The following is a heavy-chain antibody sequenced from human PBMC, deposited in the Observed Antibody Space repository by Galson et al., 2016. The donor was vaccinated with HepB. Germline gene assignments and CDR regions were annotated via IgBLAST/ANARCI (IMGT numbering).Heavy chain of an antibody. CDR3: ARDKNERGYSYGHFDY. CDR2: IHYSGST. D-gene: IGHD5-18*01. CDR1: GGSISSGGYY. J-gene: IGHJ4*02. Sequence: LTCTVSGGSISSGGYYWSWIRQHPGKGLGWIGYIHYSGSTYYNPSLESRVSISVDTSKNQFSLKLSSVTAADTAVYYCARDKNERGYSYGHFDYWGQGALVTVSS. V-gene: IGHV4-31*03.